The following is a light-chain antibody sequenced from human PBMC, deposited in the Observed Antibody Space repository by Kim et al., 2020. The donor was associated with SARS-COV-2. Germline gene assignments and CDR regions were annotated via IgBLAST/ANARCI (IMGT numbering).Light chain of an antibody. Sequence: GQSVTISCSGSSSDIGAFNYVSWFQQYPGEAPKLIIYDVTLRPSGISLRFSGSKSGNAASLTISGLQAEDEADYYCSLYTNKNSFIFGGGTQLTVL. CDR3: SLYTNKNSFI. CDR2: DVT. V-gene: IGLV2-14*03. CDR1: SSDIGAFNY. J-gene: IGLJ2*01.